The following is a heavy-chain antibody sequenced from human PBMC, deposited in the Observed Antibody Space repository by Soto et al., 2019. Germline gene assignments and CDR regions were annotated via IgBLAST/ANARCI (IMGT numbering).Heavy chain of an antibody. V-gene: IGHV1-18*01. J-gene: IGHJ6*03. CDR3: ARGVLGYCSSTSCSRRPRSYYYYMDV. CDR1: GYTFTSYG. CDR2: ISAYNGNT. D-gene: IGHD2-2*01. Sequence: ASVKVSCKASGYTFTSYGISWVRQAPGQGLEWMGWISAYNGNTNYAQKLQGRVTMTTDTSTSTAYMELRSLRSDDTAVYYCARGVLGYCSSTSCSRRPRSYYYYMDVRGKGTTVTLSS.